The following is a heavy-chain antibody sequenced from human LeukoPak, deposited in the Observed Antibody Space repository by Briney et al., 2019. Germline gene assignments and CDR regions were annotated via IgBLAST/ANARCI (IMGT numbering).Heavy chain of an antibody. V-gene: IGHV3-23*01. Sequence: GGSLRLSCAASGFTFSSFALAWVRQTPGRGLEGVAAITGRGVATHYANSVKGRFTISRDNSKTTVYLQMNSLRAEDTAMYFCGSDPNGDYVGALGYWGRGTLVTVSA. CDR1: GFTFSSFA. D-gene: IGHD2-8*01. J-gene: IGHJ4*01. CDR2: ITGRGVAT. CDR3: GSDPNGDYVGALGY.